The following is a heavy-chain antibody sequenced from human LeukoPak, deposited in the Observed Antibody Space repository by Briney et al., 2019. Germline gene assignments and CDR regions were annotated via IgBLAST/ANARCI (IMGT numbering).Heavy chain of an antibody. CDR2: IKSKTDGGTT. Sequence: GGSLRLSCAASGFALNSYSLSWVRQAPGKGLEWVGRIKSKTDGGTTDYVAPVKGRFTISRDDSKNTLYLQMNSLETEDTAVYYCTTEVAAGYWGQGTLVTVSS. D-gene: IGHD5-12*01. CDR3: TTEVAAGY. CDR1: GFALNSYS. V-gene: IGHV3-15*01. J-gene: IGHJ4*02.